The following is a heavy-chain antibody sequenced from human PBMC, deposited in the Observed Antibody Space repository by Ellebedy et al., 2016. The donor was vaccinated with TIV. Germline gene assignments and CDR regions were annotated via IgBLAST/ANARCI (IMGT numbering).Heavy chain of an antibody. Sequence: GESLKISCVASGFTFSDYYMSWIRQAPGKGLEWVSTISTSSSYTKCADSVKGRFTVSRDDAKNSLYLHMNSLKAEDTAVYYCVRTGRPWFDYWGRGTLVAVSS. D-gene: IGHD2-8*02. V-gene: IGHV3-11*06. CDR3: VRTGRPWFDY. J-gene: IGHJ4*02. CDR1: GFTFSDYY. CDR2: ISTSSSYT.